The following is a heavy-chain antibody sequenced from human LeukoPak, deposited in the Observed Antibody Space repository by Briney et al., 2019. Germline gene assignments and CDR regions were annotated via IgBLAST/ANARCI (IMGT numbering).Heavy chain of an antibody. CDR3: AREAGYYYDSSGSRGFDY. V-gene: IGHV4-61*02. Sequence: PSETLSLTCTVSGGSISSGSYYWSWIRQPAGKGLEWIGRIYTSGSTNYNPSLKSRVTISVDRSKNQFSLKLSSVTAADTAVYYCAREAGYYYDSSGSRGFDYWGQGTLVTVSS. D-gene: IGHD3-22*01. J-gene: IGHJ4*02. CDR2: IYTSGST. CDR1: GGSISSGSYY.